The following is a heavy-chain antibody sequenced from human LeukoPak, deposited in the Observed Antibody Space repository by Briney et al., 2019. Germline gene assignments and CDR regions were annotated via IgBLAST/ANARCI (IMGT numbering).Heavy chain of an antibody. V-gene: IGHV4-34*01. CDR1: GGSFSAYY. CDR2: INHSGST. J-gene: IGHJ4*02. CDR3: AGRLWFGELLFDY. Sequence: SETLSLTCAVYGGSFSAYYWSWIRQPPGKGLEWIGEINHSGSTNYNPSLKSRVTISVDTSKNQFSLKVSSVTAADTAVYYCAGRLWFGELLFDYWGQGTLVTVSS. D-gene: IGHD3-10*01.